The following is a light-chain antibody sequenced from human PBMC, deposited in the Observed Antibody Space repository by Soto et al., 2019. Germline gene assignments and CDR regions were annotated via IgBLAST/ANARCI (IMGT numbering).Light chain of an antibody. CDR3: QSYDSSRSGFVV. CDR2: GNS. V-gene: IGLV1-40*01. Sequence: QSVLTQPPSVSGAPGQRVTISCTGSSSNIGAGYDVHWYQQLPGTAPKLLIDGNSNRPSGVPDRVSGSKSGTSASLAITGLQADDEADYDCQSYDSSRSGFVVFGGGTKLT. J-gene: IGLJ2*01. CDR1: SSNIGAGYD.